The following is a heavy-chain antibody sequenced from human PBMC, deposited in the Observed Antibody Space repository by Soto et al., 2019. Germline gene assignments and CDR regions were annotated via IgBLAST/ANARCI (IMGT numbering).Heavy chain of an antibody. CDR3: ARTTEWSSYYFDY. D-gene: IGHD3-3*01. CDR2: IIPIFGTA. CDR1: GGTFSSYA. J-gene: IGHJ4*02. Sequence: ASVKVSCKASGGTFSSYAISWVRQAPGQGLEWMGGIIPIFGTANYAQKFQGRVTITADESTGTAYMELSSLRSEDTAVYYCARTTEWSSYYFDYWGQGTLVTVSS. V-gene: IGHV1-69*13.